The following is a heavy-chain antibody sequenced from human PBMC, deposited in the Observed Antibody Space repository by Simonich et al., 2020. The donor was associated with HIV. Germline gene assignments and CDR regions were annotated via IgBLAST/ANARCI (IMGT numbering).Heavy chain of an antibody. CDR1: GYTLPELS. J-gene: IGHJ4*02. Sequence: QVQLVQSGTEVKKPGASVKVSCKVSGYTLPELSMHWVRQAPGKGLEWMEGFDPKDYDTIHEQKFQGRVTMTEDTSTDTAYMELSSLRSEDTAVYYCATDVSVAGVFDFWGQGTLVTVS. CDR3: ATDVSVAGVFDF. CDR2: FDPKDYDT. D-gene: IGHD6-19*01. V-gene: IGHV1-24*01.